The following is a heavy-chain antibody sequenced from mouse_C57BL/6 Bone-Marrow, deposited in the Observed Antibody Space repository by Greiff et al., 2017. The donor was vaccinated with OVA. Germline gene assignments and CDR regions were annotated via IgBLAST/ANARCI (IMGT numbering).Heavy chain of an antibody. J-gene: IGHJ2*01. D-gene: IGHD1-1*01. CDR3: TSDYYGSSYDY. Sequence: VQLQQSGAELVRPGASVKLSCTASGFNFKDDYMHWVKQRPEQGLEWIGWIDPENGDTEYASKFQGKATITADTSSNTAYLQLSSLTSEDTAVYYCTSDYYGSSYDYWGQGTTLTVSS. CDR2: IDPENGDT. V-gene: IGHV14-4*01. CDR1: GFNFKDDY.